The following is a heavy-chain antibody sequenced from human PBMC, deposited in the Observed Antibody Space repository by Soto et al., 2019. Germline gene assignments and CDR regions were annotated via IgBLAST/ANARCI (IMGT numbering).Heavy chain of an antibody. J-gene: IGHJ3*02. CDR2: FDPEDGET. CDR3: ATDWRYCSSTSCYGNSAFDI. CDR1: GYTLTELS. D-gene: IGHD2-2*01. V-gene: IGHV1-24*01. Sequence: ASVKVSCKVSGYTLTELSMHWVRQAPGKGLEWMGGFDPEDGETIYAQKFQGRVTMTEDTSTDTAYMELSSLRSEDTAVYYCATDWRYCSSTSCYGNSAFDIWGQGTMVTVSS.